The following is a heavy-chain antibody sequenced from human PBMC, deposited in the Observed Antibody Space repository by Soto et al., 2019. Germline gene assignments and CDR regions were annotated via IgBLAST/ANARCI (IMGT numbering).Heavy chain of an antibody. V-gene: IGHV3-23*01. D-gene: IGHD3-9*01. J-gene: IGHJ4*02. CDR2: ISGSGGST. CDR1: GFTFSSYA. Sequence: AGGFLRLSCAASGFTFSSYAMSWVRQAPGKGLEWVSAISGSGGSTYYADSVKGRFTISRDNSKNTLYLQMNSLRAEDTAVYYCAKVEGTILTGYCILDYWGQGTLVTVSS. CDR3: AKVEGTILTGYCILDY.